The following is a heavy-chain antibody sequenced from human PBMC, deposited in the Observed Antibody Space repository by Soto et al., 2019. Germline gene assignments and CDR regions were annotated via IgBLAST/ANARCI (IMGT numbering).Heavy chain of an antibody. J-gene: IGHJ6*02. CDR1: GYNLTELS. D-gene: IGHD2-2*03. CDR3: ATVGIVVVPAAIVPYNCMDV. CDR2: FDPEDGET. Sequence: ASVKVSCKVSGYNLTELSMHWVRQAPGKGLGWMGGFDPEDGETIYAQKFNGRVTMTEDTSTDTAYMELSSLRSEDTAVYYCATVGIVVVPAAIVPYNCMDVWGQGTTVTVSS. V-gene: IGHV1-24*01.